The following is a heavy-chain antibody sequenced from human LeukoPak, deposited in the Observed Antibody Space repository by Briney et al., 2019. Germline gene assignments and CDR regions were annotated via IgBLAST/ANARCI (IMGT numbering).Heavy chain of an antibody. J-gene: IGHJ4*02. V-gene: IGHV3-15*01. CDR1: GILFSDAW. D-gene: IGHD3-16*01. CDR2: MKSKGGGGTT. Sequence: GGSLRLSCAVSGILFSDAWMSWVRQAPGQGLEWVGRMKSKGGGGTTDYAAPVKGRFTIPRDDSRNTLYLQMDSLQIEDTAVYYCTWMTTFFTVDFWGQGTRVTVSS. CDR3: TWMTTFFTVDF.